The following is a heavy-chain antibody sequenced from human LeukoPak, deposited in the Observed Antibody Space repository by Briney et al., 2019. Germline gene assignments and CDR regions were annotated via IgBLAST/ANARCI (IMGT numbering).Heavy chain of an antibody. Sequence: GRSLRLSCVGSGFSLDDYAMHWVRQVPGKGLEWVSGISWDSGSQAYADSVKGRFTISRDNAKNSLYLQMNSLRPEDTAFYYCIKDMGFDLLKDAFHIWGQGTLVTVSS. CDR2: ISWDSGSQ. J-gene: IGHJ3*02. CDR3: IKDMGFDLLKDAFHI. D-gene: IGHD3-9*01. V-gene: IGHV3-9*01. CDR1: GFSLDDYA.